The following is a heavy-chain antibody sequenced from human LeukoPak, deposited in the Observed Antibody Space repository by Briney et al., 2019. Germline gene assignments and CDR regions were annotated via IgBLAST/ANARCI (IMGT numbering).Heavy chain of an antibody. D-gene: IGHD2-2*01. CDR2: IMPIFGKA. CDR1: GGTFSSYA. Sequence: SVKVSCKASGGTFSSYAISWVRQAPGQGLEWMGGIMPIFGKANYAQKFQGRVTITADESTSTAYMELNSLSSDDTAVYYCARVGQYCSSISCFDYWGQGTLVTVSS. V-gene: IGHV1-69*13. CDR3: ARVGQYCSSISCFDY. J-gene: IGHJ4*02.